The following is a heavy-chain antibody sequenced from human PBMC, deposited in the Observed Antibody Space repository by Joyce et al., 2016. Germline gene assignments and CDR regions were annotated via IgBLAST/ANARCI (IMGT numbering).Heavy chain of an antibody. CDR1: GYIFTTYG. D-gene: IGHD1-26*01. CDR2: INTSNGNI. CDR3: ARGWPGVGFDY. Sequence: QVVQSGAEVTKLGASVNVACKASGYIFTTYGITWMRQAPGQGLECMGWINTSNGNIKYGQKVQGRVIMTTDTSTNTAYMELRSLRSDDTAVYYCARGWPGVGFDYWGQGTLVTVSS. J-gene: IGHJ4*02. V-gene: IGHV1-18*01.